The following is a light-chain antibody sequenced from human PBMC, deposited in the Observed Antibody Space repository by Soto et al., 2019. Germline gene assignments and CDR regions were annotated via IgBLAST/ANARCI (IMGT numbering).Light chain of an antibody. CDR1: QSVSGW. CDR3: QQYETFSGT. J-gene: IGKJ1*01. CDR2: DAF. V-gene: IGKV1-5*01. Sequence: DIKMTQSPSTLSASVGDTVTVTCRASQSVSGWLAWYQQKPGEAPKLLNYDAFALPRGVPSRFSGSGSGTKFTLAIASLQPDDFATYYCQQYETFSGTFGPGTKVEI.